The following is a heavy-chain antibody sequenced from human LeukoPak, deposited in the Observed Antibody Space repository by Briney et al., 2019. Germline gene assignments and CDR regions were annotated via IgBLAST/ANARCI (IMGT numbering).Heavy chain of an antibody. CDR2: IGSASSYV. D-gene: IGHD3-3*01. CDR1: GITFKNYN. CDR3: AREPSDTIFGVVTYAPFDY. V-gene: IGHV3-21*01. J-gene: IGHJ4*02. Sequence: GGSLRLSCAASGITFKNYNMNWVRQAPGKGLEWVAFIGSASSYVFYADSVKGRFTISRDNAKNSLYLQMNSLRAEDTAVYYCAREPSDTIFGVVTYAPFDYWGQGTLVTVSS.